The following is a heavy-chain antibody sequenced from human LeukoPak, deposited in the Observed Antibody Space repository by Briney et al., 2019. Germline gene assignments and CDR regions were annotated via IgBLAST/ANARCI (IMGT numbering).Heavy chain of an antibody. V-gene: IGHV3-53*01. CDR2: IYSGGST. Sequence: PGGSLRLSCAASGFTVSSNYMSWVRQAPGKGLEWVSVIYSGGSTYYADSVKGRFTISRDNSKNTLYLQMNSLRAEDTAVYYCARGSLGPTGGAHYYYMDVWGKGTTVTVSS. CDR1: GFTVSSNY. J-gene: IGHJ6*03. CDR3: ARGSLGPTGGAHYYYMDV. D-gene: IGHD1-1*01.